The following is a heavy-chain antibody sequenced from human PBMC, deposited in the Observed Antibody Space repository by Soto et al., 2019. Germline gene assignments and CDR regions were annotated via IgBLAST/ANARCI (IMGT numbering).Heavy chain of an antibody. CDR1: GFTFSSYA. J-gene: IGHJ4*02. CDR2: ISGSGDST. D-gene: IGHD6-19*01. V-gene: IGHV3-23*01. Sequence: PGGSLRLSCAASGFTFSSYAMSWVRQAPGKGLEWVSAISGSGDSTYYADSVKGRFTISRDNSKNTLYLQMNSLRAEDTAVYYCAKEGPIAVAGTEPLFDYWGQGTLVTVSS. CDR3: AKEGPIAVAGTEPLFDY.